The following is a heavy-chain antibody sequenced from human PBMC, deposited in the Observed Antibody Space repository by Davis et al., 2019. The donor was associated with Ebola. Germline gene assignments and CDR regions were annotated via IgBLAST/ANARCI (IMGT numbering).Heavy chain of an antibody. D-gene: IGHD7-27*01. CDR3: AKDGKNWAFDY. V-gene: IGHV3-30*18. CDR2: ISYDGSNK. Sequence: PGGSLRLSCAASGFTFSSYGMHWVRQAPGKGLEWVAVISYDGSNKYYADSVKGRFTISRDNSKNTLYLQMNSLRPEDTAVYYCAKDGKNWAFDYWGQGTLVTVSS. CDR1: GFTFSSYG. J-gene: IGHJ4*02.